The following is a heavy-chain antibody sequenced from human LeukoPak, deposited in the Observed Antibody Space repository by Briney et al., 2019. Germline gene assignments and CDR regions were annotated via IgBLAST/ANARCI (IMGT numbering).Heavy chain of an antibody. V-gene: IGHV1-69*13. Sequence: ASVKVSCKASGYTFTSYYMHWVRQAPGQGLEWMGGIIPIFGTANYAQKFQGRVTITADESTSTAYMELSSLRSEDTAVYYCARDLGLRPNYFDYWGQGTLVTVSS. CDR2: IIPIFGTA. CDR1: GYTFTSYY. CDR3: ARDLGLRPNYFDY. D-gene: IGHD3-16*01. J-gene: IGHJ4*02.